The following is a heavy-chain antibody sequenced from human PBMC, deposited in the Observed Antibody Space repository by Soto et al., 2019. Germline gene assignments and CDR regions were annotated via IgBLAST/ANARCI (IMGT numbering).Heavy chain of an antibody. J-gene: IGHJ4*02. CDR2: INAGNGNT. CDR3: ARGSCSSTSCYVLLGYYFDY. V-gene: IGHV1-3*01. CDR1: GYTFTSYA. D-gene: IGHD2-2*01. Sequence: ASVKVSCKASGYTFTSYAMHWVRQAPGQRLERMGWINAGNGNTKYSQKFQGRVTITRDTSASTAYMELSSLRSEDTAVYYCARGSCSSTSCYVLLGYYFDYWGQGTLVTVSS.